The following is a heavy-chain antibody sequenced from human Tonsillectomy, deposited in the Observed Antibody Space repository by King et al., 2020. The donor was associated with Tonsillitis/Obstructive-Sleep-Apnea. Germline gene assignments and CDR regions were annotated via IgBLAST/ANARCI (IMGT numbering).Heavy chain of an antibody. CDR1: GFTFSSYA. V-gene: IGHV3-23*04. CDR2: ISGSGGST. CDR3: AKDYPPHLTFGGVIVRDRYFDY. Sequence: EVQLVESGGGLVQPGGSLRLSCAASGFTFSSYAMSWVRQAPGKGLEWVSAISGSGGSTYYADSVKGRFTISRDNSKDTLYLQMNSLRAEDTAVYYCAKDYPPHLTFGGVIVRDRYFDYWGQGTLVTVSS. D-gene: IGHD3-16*02. J-gene: IGHJ4*02.